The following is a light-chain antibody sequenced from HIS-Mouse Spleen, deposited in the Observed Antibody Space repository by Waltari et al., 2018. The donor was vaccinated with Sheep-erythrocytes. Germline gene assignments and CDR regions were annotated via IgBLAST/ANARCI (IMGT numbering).Light chain of an antibody. V-gene: IGKV1D-13*01. Sequence: AIQLTQSPSSLSASVGDSVTITCRASQGISSALDWYQQKPGKAPKLLIYDASSLESGVPSRFSGSGSGTDFTLTISSLQPEDFATYYCQQFNNYPRTFGQGTKVEIK. CDR1: QGISSA. CDR2: DAS. J-gene: IGKJ1*01. CDR3: QQFNNYPRT.